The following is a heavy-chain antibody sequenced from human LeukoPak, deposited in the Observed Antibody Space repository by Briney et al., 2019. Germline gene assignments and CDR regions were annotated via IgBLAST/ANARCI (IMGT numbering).Heavy chain of an antibody. Sequence: ASVKVSCKASGYTFTSYDINWVRQATGQGLEWMGWMNPNSGNTGHAQKFQGRVTMTRNTSISTAYMELSSLRSEDTAVYYCARGRTTVDPDDYWGQGTLVTVSS. CDR2: MNPNSGNT. J-gene: IGHJ4*02. V-gene: IGHV1-8*01. CDR3: ARGRTTVDPDDY. CDR1: GYTFTSYD. D-gene: IGHD4-23*01.